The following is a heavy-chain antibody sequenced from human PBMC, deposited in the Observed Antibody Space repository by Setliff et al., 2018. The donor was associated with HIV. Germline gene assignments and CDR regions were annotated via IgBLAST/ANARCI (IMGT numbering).Heavy chain of an antibody. CDR3: TSWGVPRDGFDI. CDR2: ISYGGSNK. J-gene: IGHJ3*02. V-gene: IGHV3-30*01. D-gene: IGHD3-16*01. CDR1: GFTFSSYA. Sequence: LRLSCAASGFTFSSYAMHWVRQAPGKGLEWVAVISYGGSNKYYADSVKGRFTISRDNSKNTLYLQMNSLRAEDTAVYYCTSWGVPRDGFDIWGHGTTVTVSS.